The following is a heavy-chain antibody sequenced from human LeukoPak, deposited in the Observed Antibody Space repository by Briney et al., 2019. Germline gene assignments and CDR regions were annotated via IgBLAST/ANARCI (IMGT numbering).Heavy chain of an antibody. CDR1: GGSISSSY. CDR3: ARDAVGATRRDYFDY. V-gene: IGHV4-59*01. J-gene: IGHJ4*02. D-gene: IGHD1-26*01. CDR2: IYYSGST. Sequence: SETLSLTCTVSGGSISSSYWSWIRQPPGKGLEWIGYIYYSGSTNYNPSLKSRATMSVDTSKNQFSLKLSSVTAADTAVYYCARDAVGATRRDYFDYWGQGTLVTVSS.